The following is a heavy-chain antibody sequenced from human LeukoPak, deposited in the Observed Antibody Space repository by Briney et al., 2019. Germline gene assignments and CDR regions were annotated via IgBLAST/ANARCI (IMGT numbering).Heavy chain of an antibody. D-gene: IGHD5-24*01. J-gene: IGHJ4*02. Sequence: GGSLRLSCAASGFTFSSYSMNWVRQAPGKGLEWVSSISSSSSYIYYADSVKGRFTISRDNAKNSLYLQMNSLRAEDTAAYYCARDFDRFTINWGQGTLVTVSS. CDR3: ARDFDRFTIN. V-gene: IGHV3-21*01. CDR1: GFTFSSYS. CDR2: ISSSSSYI.